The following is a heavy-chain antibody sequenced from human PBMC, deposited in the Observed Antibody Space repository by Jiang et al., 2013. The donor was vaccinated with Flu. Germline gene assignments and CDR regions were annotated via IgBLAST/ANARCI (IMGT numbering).Heavy chain of an antibody. D-gene: IGHD6-6*01. CDR3: ASRYSSSRSQGYFDL. CDR2: IYPGDSDT. J-gene: IGHJ2*01. V-gene: IGHV5-51*01. Sequence: KGLEWMGIIYPGDSDTRYSPSFQGQVTISADKSISTAYLQWSSLKASDTAMYYCASRYSSSRSQGYFDLWGRGTLVTVSS.